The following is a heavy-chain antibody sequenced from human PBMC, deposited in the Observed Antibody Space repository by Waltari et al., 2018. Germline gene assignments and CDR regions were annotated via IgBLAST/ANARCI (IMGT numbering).Heavy chain of an antibody. V-gene: IGHV4-34*01. Sequence: QVQLQQWGAGLLKPSETLSLTCAVYGGSFSGYYWSWIRQPPGKGLEWIGEINHSGSTNYNPSLKSRVTISVDTSKNQFSLKLSSGTAADTAVYYCARGRGGSGSYYGYWGQGTLVTVSS. CDR2: INHSGST. CDR3: ARGRGGSGSYYGY. CDR1: GGSFSGYY. D-gene: IGHD3-10*01. J-gene: IGHJ4*02.